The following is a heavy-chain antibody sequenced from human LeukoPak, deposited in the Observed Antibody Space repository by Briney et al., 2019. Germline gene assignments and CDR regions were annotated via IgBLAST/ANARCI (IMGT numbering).Heavy chain of an antibody. CDR2: ISDSGGST. J-gene: IGHJ6*02. Sequence: GGSLRLSCSASGFPFSNYAMHWVRQSPGKGLEYVSAISDSGGSTYYADSVKGRFTISRDNSKNTLYIQMSSLRAEDTAVYFCVRGYSFGPYGMDVWGQGTTVTVSS. CDR3: VRGYSFGPYGMDV. V-gene: IGHV3-64*05. CDR1: GFPFSNYA. D-gene: IGHD2-15*01.